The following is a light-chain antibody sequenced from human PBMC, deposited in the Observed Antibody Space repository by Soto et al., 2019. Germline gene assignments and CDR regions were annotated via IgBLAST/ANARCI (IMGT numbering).Light chain of an antibody. V-gene: IGLV1-40*01. CDR1: NTNIGAGYD. CDR3: QSYGSSLSAWKV. Sequence: QSVLTQPPSVSGAPGQRVSISCTGTNTNIGAGYDVNWYQLLPGTAPKLLIYANINRPSGVPDRFSGSKSGASAFLVITGLQAEDEADYYCQSYGSSLSAWKVFGGGTKLTVL. J-gene: IGLJ3*02. CDR2: ANI.